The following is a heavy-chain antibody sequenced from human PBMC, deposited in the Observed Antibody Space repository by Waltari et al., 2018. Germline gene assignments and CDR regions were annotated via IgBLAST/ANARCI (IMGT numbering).Heavy chain of an antibody. CDR2: IAYDGSNK. V-gene: IGHV3-30-3*01. CDR1: GFTFSSYA. Sequence: QVQLVESGGGVVQPGRSLRLPCAASGFTFSSYAMHWVRQAPGKGLEWVAVIAYDGSNKYYADSVKGRFTICRDNSKNTLYLQMNSLRAEDTAVYYCASDYYYDSSGYRDYWGQGTLVTVSS. D-gene: IGHD3-22*01. J-gene: IGHJ4*02. CDR3: ASDYYYDSSGYRDY.